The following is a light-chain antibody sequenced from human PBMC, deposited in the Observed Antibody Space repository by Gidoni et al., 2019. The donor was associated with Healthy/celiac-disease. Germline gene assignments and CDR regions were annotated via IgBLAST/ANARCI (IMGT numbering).Light chain of an antibody. V-gene: IGLV2-14*03. CDR2: DVS. Sequence: QSALTQPASVSGSPGQSITISCTGTSSDVGGYNYVSWYQHPPGKAPKLMIYDVSNRPSGVSNRFSGSKSGNTASLTISGLQAEDEADYYCSSYTSSSALVFGGGTKLTV. CDR1: SSDVGGYNY. CDR3: SSYTSSSALV. J-gene: IGLJ3*02.